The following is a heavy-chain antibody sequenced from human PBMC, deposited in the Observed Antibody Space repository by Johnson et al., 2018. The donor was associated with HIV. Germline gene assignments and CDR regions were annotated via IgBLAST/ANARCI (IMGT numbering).Heavy chain of an antibody. CDR2: ISSSGSTI. CDR1: GFTFSDYY. J-gene: IGHJ3*02. CDR3: AKDVGNYWPDAFDI. V-gene: IGHV3-11*04. D-gene: IGHD3-22*01. Sequence: QVQLVESGGGLVKPGGSLRLSCAASGFTFSDYYMSWIRQAPGKGLEWVSYISSSGSTIYYADSVKCRFTISRDNAKHTIYLQMNSLRAEDTALYYCAKDVGNYWPDAFDIWGQGTMVTVSS.